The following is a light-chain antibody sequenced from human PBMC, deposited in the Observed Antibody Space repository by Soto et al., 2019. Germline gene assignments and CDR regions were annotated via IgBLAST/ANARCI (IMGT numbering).Light chain of an antibody. J-gene: IGLJ2*01. CDR1: SSNIGSNY. Sequence: QTVVTQPPSASGTPGQRVTISCSGSSSNIGSNYVYWYQQLPGTAPKLLIYRNNQRPSGVPDRFSGSKSGTSASLAIGGLRSEDEADYYCAAWDDSLSGLVFGGGTKLTVL. V-gene: IGLV1-47*01. CDR3: AAWDDSLSGLV. CDR2: RNN.